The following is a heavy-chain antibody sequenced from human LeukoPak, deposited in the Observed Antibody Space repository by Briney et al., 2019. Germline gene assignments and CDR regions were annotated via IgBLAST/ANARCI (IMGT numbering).Heavy chain of an antibody. CDR1: GYTFTGYY. J-gene: IGHJ4*02. CDR2: INPNSGGT. V-gene: IGHV1-2*02. CDR3: ARDRPLDADDYYGFYYFDY. Sequence: ASVTVSCKASGYTFTGYYMHWVRQAPGQGLEWMGWINPNSGGTTHAQKFQGRVTMTRDTSISTAYMELSRLRSDDTAVYYCARDRPLDADDYYGFYYFDYWGQGTLVTVSS. D-gene: IGHD3-10*01.